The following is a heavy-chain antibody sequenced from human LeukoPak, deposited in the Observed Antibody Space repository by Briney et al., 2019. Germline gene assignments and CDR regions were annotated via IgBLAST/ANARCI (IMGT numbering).Heavy chain of an antibody. V-gene: IGHV3-30-3*01. Sequence: GGSLRLSCAASGFTFSSYAMHWVRQAPGKGLEWVAVISYDGSNKYYADSVKGRFTISRDNSKNTLYLQMNSLRAEDTAVYYCARTGYGSGTNYWGQGTLVTVSS. D-gene: IGHD3-10*01. CDR2: ISYDGSNK. CDR1: GFTFSSYA. CDR3: ARTGYGSGTNY. J-gene: IGHJ4*02.